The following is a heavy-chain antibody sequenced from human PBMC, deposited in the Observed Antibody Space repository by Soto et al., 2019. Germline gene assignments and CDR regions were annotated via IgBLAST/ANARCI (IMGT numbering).Heavy chain of an antibody. Sequence: QVQLVQSGDEVKKPGASVKVSCKASGYTFTSYGISWLRQAPGQGLEWMGWISAYNGNTNYAQKLQGRVTMTTDTTTSTAYVELRSLRSDDTAVYYCARDREMATISAWYFDLWGRDTLVTVSS. V-gene: IGHV1-18*01. J-gene: IGHJ2*01. D-gene: IGHD5-12*01. CDR3: ARDREMATISAWYFDL. CDR1: GYTFTSYG. CDR2: ISAYNGNT.